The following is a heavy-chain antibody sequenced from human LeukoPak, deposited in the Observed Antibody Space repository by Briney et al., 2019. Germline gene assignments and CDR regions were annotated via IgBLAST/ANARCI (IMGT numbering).Heavy chain of an antibody. D-gene: IGHD3-10*01. J-gene: IGHJ4*02. CDR1: GFTFSGYA. V-gene: IGHV3-23*01. CDR3: AKSLRGRETSSFDY. Sequence: GGSLRLSCAVSGFTFSGYAMSWVRQAPGKGLEWVSVISGSGGSTYHADSVKGRFTISRDNSKSTLYLQMNSLRAEDTAVYYCAKSLRGRETSSFDYWGQGTLVTVSS. CDR2: ISGSGGST.